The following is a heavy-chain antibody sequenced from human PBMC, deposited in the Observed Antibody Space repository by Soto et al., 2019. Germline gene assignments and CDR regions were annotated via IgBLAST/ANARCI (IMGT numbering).Heavy chain of an antibody. CDR2: IYYSGST. D-gene: IGHD3-22*01. CDR3: ARIRYYDSSGYYYPEYLDY. Sequence: SETLSLTCTVSGGSISSYYWSWIRQPPGKGLEWIGYIYYSGSTNYNPSLKSRVTISVDTSKNQFSLKLSSVTAADTAVYYCARIRYYDSSGYYYPEYLDYWGQGTLVTVSS. CDR1: GGSISSYY. V-gene: IGHV4-59*01. J-gene: IGHJ4*02.